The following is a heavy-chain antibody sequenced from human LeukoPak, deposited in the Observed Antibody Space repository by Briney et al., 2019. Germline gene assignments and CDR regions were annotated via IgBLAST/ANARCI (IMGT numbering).Heavy chain of an antibody. V-gene: IGHV1-8*01. CDR3: ARVASELLEWYYYYYMDV. CDR2: MNPNSGNT. Sequence: ASVKVSCKASGYTFTSYDINWVRQATGQGLEWMGWMNPNSGNTGYAQKFQGRVTMTRNTPISTAYMELSSLRSEDTAVYYCARVASELLEWYYYYYMDVWGKGTTVTVSS. J-gene: IGHJ6*03. CDR1: GYTFTSYD. D-gene: IGHD3-3*01.